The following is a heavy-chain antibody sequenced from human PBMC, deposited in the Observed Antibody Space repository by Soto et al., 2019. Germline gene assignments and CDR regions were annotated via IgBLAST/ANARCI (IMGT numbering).Heavy chain of an antibody. CDR3: ARAGDSGYDYGEGGYYGMDV. D-gene: IGHD5-12*01. Sequence: QVQLVQSGAEVKKPGASVKVSCKASGYTFTSYDINWVRQATGQGLEWMGWMNPNSGNTGYAQKFQGRVTMTRNTSLSTAYMELSSLRSEDPAVYYCARAGDSGYDYGEGGYYGMDVWGQGTTVTVSS. J-gene: IGHJ6*02. CDR1: GYTFTSYD. V-gene: IGHV1-8*01. CDR2: MNPNSGNT.